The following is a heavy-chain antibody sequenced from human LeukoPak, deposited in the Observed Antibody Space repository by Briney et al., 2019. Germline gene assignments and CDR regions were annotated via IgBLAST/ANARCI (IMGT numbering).Heavy chain of an antibody. CDR3: ARQTMVRGVTPDY. CDR1: GYTLTELS. Sequence: GASVKVSCKVSGYTLTELSMHWVRQAPGKGLEWMGGFDPEDGETIYAQKFQGRVTMTRYTSIRTAYMELSRLRSEDTAVYYCARQTMVRGVTPDYWGQGTLVTVSS. J-gene: IGHJ4*02. D-gene: IGHD3-10*01. V-gene: IGHV1-24*01. CDR2: FDPEDGET.